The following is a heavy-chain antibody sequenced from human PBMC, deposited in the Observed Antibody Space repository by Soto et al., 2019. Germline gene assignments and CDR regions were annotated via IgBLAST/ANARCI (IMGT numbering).Heavy chain of an antibody. J-gene: IGHJ4*02. CDR1: GGYISSGGYC. Sequence: SETLCLTCTVSGGYISSGGYCWGWIRQPPGKGLEWIGNIHYSGSTYYDSSLKTRVTISVDTSKNQFSLKLSSVTAADTAVYYCASQHYYDSSGYYVGYWGQGTLVTVSS. CDR2: IHYSGST. V-gene: IGHV4-39*01. CDR3: ASQHYYDSSGYYVGY. D-gene: IGHD3-22*01.